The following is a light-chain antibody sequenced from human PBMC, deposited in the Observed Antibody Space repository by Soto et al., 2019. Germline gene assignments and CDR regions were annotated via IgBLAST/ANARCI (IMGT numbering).Light chain of an antibody. V-gene: IGKV3-15*01. CDR1: ESLFGF. CDR2: GVS. J-gene: IGKJ2*01. Sequence: DIVLTQSPATLSVSPGDTVXLSCRASESLFGFLAWYQQKPGQAPRLLMYGVSTRATGIPARFSGGGSATDFTLTFSSLQSEDSAFYFCQSYNDWPFASGLGTRLEI. CDR3: QSYNDWPFA.